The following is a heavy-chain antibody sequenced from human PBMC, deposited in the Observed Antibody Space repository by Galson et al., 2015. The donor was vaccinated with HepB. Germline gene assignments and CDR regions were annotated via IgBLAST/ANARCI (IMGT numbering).Heavy chain of an antibody. D-gene: IGHD3-22*01. J-gene: IGHJ4*02. CDR2: ISSSSSYI. Sequence: SLRLSCAASGFTFSSYSMNWVRQAPGKGLEWVSSISSSSSYIYYADSVKGRFTISRDNAKNSLYLQMNSLRAEDTAVYYCARDRGDTAMATYYYDSSPDYWGQGTLVTVSS. CDR3: ARDRGDTAMATYYYDSSPDY. V-gene: IGHV3-21*01. CDR1: GFTFSSYS.